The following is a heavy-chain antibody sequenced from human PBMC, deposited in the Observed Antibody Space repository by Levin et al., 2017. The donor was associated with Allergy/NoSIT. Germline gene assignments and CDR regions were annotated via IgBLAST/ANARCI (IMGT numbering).Heavy chain of an antibody. V-gene: IGHV1-69*13. Sequence: SVKVSCKASGGTFSSYAISWVRQAPGQGLEWMGGIIPIFGTANYAQKLQGRVTITADESTSTAYMELSSLRSEDTAVYYCARGKIAVAAQRGPYDYYMDGWGKGTTVTVSS. CDR3: ARGKIAVAAQRGPYDYYMDG. CDR2: IIPIFGTA. J-gene: IGHJ6*03. D-gene: IGHD6-19*01. CDR1: GGTFSSYA.